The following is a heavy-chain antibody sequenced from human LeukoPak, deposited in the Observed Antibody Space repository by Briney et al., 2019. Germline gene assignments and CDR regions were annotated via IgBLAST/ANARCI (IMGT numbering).Heavy chain of an antibody. CDR1: GGSISSYY. D-gene: IGHD4-17*01. CDR2: IYYSGST. Sequence: SSGTLSLTCTVSGGSISSYYWSWIRQPPGKGLEWIGYIYYSGSTNYNPSLKSRVTISVDTSKNQFSLKLSSVTAADTAVYYCARERAVTTYYYFDYWGQGTLVTVSS. J-gene: IGHJ4*02. V-gene: IGHV4-59*01. CDR3: ARERAVTTYYYFDY.